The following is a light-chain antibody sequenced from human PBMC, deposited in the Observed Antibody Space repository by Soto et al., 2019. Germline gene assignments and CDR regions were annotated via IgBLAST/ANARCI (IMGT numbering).Light chain of an antibody. CDR1: QSVSSSY. CDR2: GAS. J-gene: IGKJ4*01. CDR3: QQYSSSSLT. V-gene: IGKV3-20*01. Sequence: EIVLTQSPGTLSLSPGERATLSCRASQSVSSSYLAWYQQKPGQAPRLLIYGASSRAPGISDRFSGSGSGTEFTLTIRRLEPEDFAVYYCQQYSSSSLTVGVGTKVEIK.